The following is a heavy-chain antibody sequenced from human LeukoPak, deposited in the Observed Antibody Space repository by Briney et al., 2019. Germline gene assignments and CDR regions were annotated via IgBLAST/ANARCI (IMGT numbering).Heavy chain of an antibody. V-gene: IGHV4-30-4*01. D-gene: IGHD4-11*01. CDR2: SYYSGST. CDR1: GGSISSGDYY. CDR3: ARERRTVTTFLIDY. Sequence: SETLSLTCTVSGGSISSGDYYWGWMRQPPGKGLEWLGYSYYSGSTYYNPSLKSRVTISVDTSKNQFSLKLSSVTAADTAVYYCARERRTVTTFLIDYWGQGTLVTVSS. J-gene: IGHJ4*02.